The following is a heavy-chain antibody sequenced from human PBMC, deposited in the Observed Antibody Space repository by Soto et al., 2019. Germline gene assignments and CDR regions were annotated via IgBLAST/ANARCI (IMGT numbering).Heavy chain of an antibody. Sequence: SETLSLTCSVSGGSISGSRNYWGWIRQPPGKGLEWIGHVHYRGSTYYNPSLKSRVTISTDTSNNQFSLKLASVTAADTAVYYCAARYCTDDIYNYFDYWGQGTLVTVSS. CDR1: GGSISGSRNY. CDR2: VHYRGST. CDR3: AARYCTDDIYNYFDY. V-gene: IGHV4-39*01. J-gene: IGHJ4*02. D-gene: IGHD2-8*01.